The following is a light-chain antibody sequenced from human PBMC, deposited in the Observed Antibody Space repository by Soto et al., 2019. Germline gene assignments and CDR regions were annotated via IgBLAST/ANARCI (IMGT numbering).Light chain of an antibody. CDR2: TNN. V-gene: IGLV1-44*01. J-gene: IGLJ1*01. Sequence: QSVLTQPPSASGTPGQRITISCSGSTSNIESHTVNWYQQLPGTAPRLLINTNNQRPSGVPDRFSGSKSGASASLTISGLRSEDAATYYCATWDDSRKGVFGTGTKLTVL. CDR1: TSNIESHT. CDR3: ATWDDSRKGV.